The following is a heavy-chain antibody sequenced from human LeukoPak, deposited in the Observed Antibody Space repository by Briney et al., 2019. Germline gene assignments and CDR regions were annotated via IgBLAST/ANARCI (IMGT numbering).Heavy chain of an antibody. CDR3: ARGSSWFDP. CDR2: IYHSGST. J-gene: IGHJ5*02. Sequence: SQTLSLTCAVSGGSICSGGYSWSWIRQPPGKGLEWIGYIYHSGSTYYNPSLKSRVTISVDRSKNQFSLKLSSVTAADTAVYYCARGSSWFDPWGQGTLVTVSS. CDR1: GGSICSGGYS. D-gene: IGHD3-10*01. V-gene: IGHV4-30-2*01.